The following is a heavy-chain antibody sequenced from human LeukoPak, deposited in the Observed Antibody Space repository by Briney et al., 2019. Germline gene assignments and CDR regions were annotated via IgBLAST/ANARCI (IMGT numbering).Heavy chain of an antibody. CDR2: IGGSSGST. V-gene: IGHV3-23*01. CDR3: AKGQYGGHSLIEY. D-gene: IGHD4-23*01. Sequence: PGGSLRLSCAASTFTLSTYGMSWVRQAPGKGLEWLSAIGGSSGSTHYADSVKGRFTISRDDSKNTLYLHMNSLRAEDTAIYYCAKGQYGGHSLIEYWGQGTLVTVSS. J-gene: IGHJ4*02. CDR1: TFTLSTYG.